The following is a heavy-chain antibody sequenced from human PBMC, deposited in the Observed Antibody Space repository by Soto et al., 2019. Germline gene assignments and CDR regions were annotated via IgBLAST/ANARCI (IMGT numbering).Heavy chain of an antibody. CDR3: ASGACSSTSCHTSYYYYGMAV. J-gene: IGHJ6*04. Sequence: ASVKASCKACRVSFRSYASRSVRQAPEQGLEWMGGIIPIFGTANYAQKFQGRVTITADESTSTAYMELSSLRSEDTAVYYSASGACSSTSCHTSYYYYGMAVWGKGTTVPVSP. V-gene: IGHV1-69*13. CDR1: RVSFRSYA. CDR2: IIPIFGTA. D-gene: IGHD2-2*02.